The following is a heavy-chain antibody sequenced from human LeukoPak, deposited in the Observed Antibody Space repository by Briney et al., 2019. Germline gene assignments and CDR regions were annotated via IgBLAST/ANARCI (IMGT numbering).Heavy chain of an antibody. Sequence: GGSLRLSCAASGFTFSSYSMNWVRQAPGKGLEWVSYISNSSSTIYYADSVKGRFTISRDNAKNSLYLQMNSLRAEDTAVYYCARDRGYDFWSGMWWGQGTLVTVSS. J-gene: IGHJ4*02. CDR2: ISNSSSTI. CDR3: ARDRGYDFWSGMW. CDR1: GFTFSSYS. D-gene: IGHD3-3*01. V-gene: IGHV3-48*01.